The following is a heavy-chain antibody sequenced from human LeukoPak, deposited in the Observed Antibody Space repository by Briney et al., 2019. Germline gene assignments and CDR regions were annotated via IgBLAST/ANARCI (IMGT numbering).Heavy chain of an antibody. CDR3: ARLRLGGGATPDWFDP. J-gene: IGHJ5*02. CDR2: IYYSGST. Sequence: PSETLSLTCTVSGGSISSGDYYWSWIRQPPGKGLEWIGYIYYSGSTYYNPSLKSRVTISVDTSKNQFSLKLSSVTAADTAVYYCARLRLGGGATPDWFDPWGQGTLVTVSS. D-gene: IGHD1-26*01. V-gene: IGHV4-30-4*08. CDR1: GGSISSGDYY.